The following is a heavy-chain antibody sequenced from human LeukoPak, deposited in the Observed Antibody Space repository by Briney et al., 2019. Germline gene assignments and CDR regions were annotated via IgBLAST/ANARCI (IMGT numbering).Heavy chain of an antibody. CDR3: ARDWNGDSGLLDY. V-gene: IGHV3-33*01. D-gene: IGHD4-17*01. CDR1: GFTFSSYG. CDR2: IWYDGSNK. Sequence: PGRSLRLSCAASGFTFSSYGMHWVRQAPGKGLGWVAVIWYDGSNKYYADSVKGRFTISRDNSKNTLYLQMNSLRAEDTAVYYCARDWNGDSGLLDYWGQGTLVTVSS. J-gene: IGHJ4*02.